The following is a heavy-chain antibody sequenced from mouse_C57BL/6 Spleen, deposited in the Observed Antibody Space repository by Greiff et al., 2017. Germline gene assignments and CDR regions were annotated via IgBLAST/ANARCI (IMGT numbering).Heavy chain of an antibody. CDR3: ARDDGTSYWYFDV. Sequence: DVMLVESGGGLVKPGGSLKLSCAASGFTFSDYGMHWVRQAPEKGLVWVAYISSGSSPTYYADTVKGRFTISRDNAKNTLFLQMTSLRSEDTAMYYCARDDGTSYWYFDVWGTGTTVTVSS. CDR2: ISSGSSPT. V-gene: IGHV5-17*01. J-gene: IGHJ1*03. D-gene: IGHD1-1*01. CDR1: GFTFSDYG.